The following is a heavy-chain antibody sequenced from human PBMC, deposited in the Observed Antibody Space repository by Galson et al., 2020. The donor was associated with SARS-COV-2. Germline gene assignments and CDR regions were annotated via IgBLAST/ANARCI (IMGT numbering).Heavy chain of an antibody. J-gene: IGHJ6*02. CDR2: ISSSSSYI. Sequence: GESLKISCAASGFTFSRYSMNWVRQAPGKGREWVSSISSSSSYIYYADSVKGRFTISRDNAKNSLYLQMNSLRAEDTAVYYCASQYGDYLYYYYYGMDVWGQGTTVTVSS. V-gene: IGHV3-21*01. CDR1: GFTFSRYS. CDR3: ASQYGDYLYYYYYGMDV. D-gene: IGHD4-17*01.